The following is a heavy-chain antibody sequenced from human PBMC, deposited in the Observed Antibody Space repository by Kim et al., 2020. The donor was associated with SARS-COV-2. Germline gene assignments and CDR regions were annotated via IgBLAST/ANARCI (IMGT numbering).Heavy chain of an antibody. D-gene: IGHD1-1*01. CDR3: ARERTGPTHYYYYGMDV. CDR1: GFTFSSYA. CDR2: ISYDGSNK. V-gene: IGHV3-30-3*01. Sequence: GGSLRLSCAASGFTFSSYAMHWVRQAPGKGLEWVAVISYDGSNKYYADSVKGRFTISRDNSKNTLYLQMNSLRAEDTAVYYCARERTGPTHYYYYGMDVWGQGTTVTVSS. J-gene: IGHJ6*02.